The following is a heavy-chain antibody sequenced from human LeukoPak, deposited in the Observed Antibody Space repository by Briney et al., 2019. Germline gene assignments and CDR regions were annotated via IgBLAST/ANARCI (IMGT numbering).Heavy chain of an antibody. V-gene: IGHV4-30-4*01. CDR3: ARPYYYDSRIDP. CDR2: MYYSGST. CDR1: GGSISSGDYY. D-gene: IGHD3-22*01. Sequence: PSETLSLTSTVSGGSISSGDYYWSWIRQPPGKCLEWIGYMYYSGSTYYNPSLKSRVTMSADTYKNQLSLKLSSVTAADTAVYYCARPYYYDSRIDPWGQGILVTVSS. J-gene: IGHJ5*02.